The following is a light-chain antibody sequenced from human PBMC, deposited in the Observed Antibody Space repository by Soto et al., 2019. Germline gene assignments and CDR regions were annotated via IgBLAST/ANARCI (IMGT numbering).Light chain of an antibody. CDR3: AAWDDSLSGYV. J-gene: IGLJ1*01. CDR1: RSNIGTNS. CDR2: SNN. Sequence: QSALTQPPSASGTPGQMVTISCSGSRSNIGTNSVYWYQKLPGTAPRVLIYSNNQRPSGVPDRFSGSKSGTSASLAISGLRSEDEADYYCAAWDDSLSGYVFGAGTKVTVL. V-gene: IGLV1-47*02.